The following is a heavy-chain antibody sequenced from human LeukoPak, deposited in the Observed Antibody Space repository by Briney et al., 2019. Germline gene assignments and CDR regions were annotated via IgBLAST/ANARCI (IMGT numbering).Heavy chain of an antibody. CDR2: INWNGGST. V-gene: IGHV3-20*04. J-gene: IGHJ4*02. D-gene: IGHD3-22*01. CDR1: GFTFDAYG. CDR3: AVNYYDSSGYYSAAGGLY. Sequence: AGGSLRLSCAASGFTFDAYGMSWVRQAPGKGLEWVSGINWNGGSTGYADSVKGRFTISRDNAKNSLYLQMNSLRAEDTALYYCAVNYYDSSGYYSAAGGLYWGQGTLVTVSS.